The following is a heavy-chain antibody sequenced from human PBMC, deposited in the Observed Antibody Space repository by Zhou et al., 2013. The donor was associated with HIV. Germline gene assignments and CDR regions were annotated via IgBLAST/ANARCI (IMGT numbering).Heavy chain of an antibody. D-gene: IGHD2-2*02. V-gene: IGHV1-69*05. Sequence: QVQLVQSGAEVKKPGSSVKVSCKASGGTFSSYAISWVRQAPGQGLEWMGGIIPIFGTANYAQKFQGRVTITTDESTSTAYMELSSLRSEDTAVYYCARDPGYCSSTSCYTGGYWGQGTLVTVSS. CDR3: ARDPGYCSSTSCYTGGY. J-gene: IGHJ4*02. CDR2: IIPIFGTA. CDR1: GGTFSSYA.